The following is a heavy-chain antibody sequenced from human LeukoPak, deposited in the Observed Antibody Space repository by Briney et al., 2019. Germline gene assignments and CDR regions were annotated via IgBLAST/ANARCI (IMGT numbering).Heavy chain of an antibody. CDR3: AKDPGSSWWGWSDP. V-gene: IGHV3-23*01. CDR1: GFTFSSYA. CDR2: ISSSGGST. Sequence: PGGSLRLSCAASGFTFSSYAMSWVRQAPGKGLEWVSAISSSGGSTYYADSVKGRFTISRDNSKNTLYLQMNSLRADDTAVYFCAKDPGSSWWGWSDPWGQGTLVTVSS. D-gene: IGHD6-13*01. J-gene: IGHJ5*02.